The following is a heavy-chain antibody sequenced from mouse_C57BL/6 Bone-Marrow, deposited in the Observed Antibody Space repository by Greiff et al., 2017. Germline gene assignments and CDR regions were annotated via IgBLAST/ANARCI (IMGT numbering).Heavy chain of an antibody. J-gene: IGHJ2*02. V-gene: IGHV1-55*01. Sequence: QVHVKQPGAELVKPGASVKMSCKASGYTFTSYWITWVKQRPGQGLEWIGDINPTSGRTTYNEKFKSKAILTVDTSSNTAYMQLSSLTSEDSAVFYCARSGPQGRSVDYWGQGTSRTGSS. CDR1: GYTFTSYW. D-gene: IGHD3-1*01. CDR3: ARSGPQGRSVDY. CDR2: INPTSGRT.